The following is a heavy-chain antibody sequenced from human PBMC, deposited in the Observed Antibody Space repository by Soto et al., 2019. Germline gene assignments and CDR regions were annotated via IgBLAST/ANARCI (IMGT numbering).Heavy chain of an antibody. V-gene: IGHV3-30*18. D-gene: IGHD5-18*01. Sequence: QVQLVESGGGVVQPGRSLRLSCAASGFTFSSYGMHWVRQAPGKGLEWVAVISYDGSNKYYADSVKGRFTISRDNSKNXXYLQMNSLRAEDTAVYYCAKVNTAMETYYYYGMDVWGQGTTVTVSS. CDR3: AKVNTAMETYYYYGMDV. CDR2: ISYDGSNK. CDR1: GFTFSSYG. J-gene: IGHJ6*02.